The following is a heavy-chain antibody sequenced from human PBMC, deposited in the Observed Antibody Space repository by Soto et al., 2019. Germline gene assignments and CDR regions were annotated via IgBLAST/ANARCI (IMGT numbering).Heavy chain of an antibody. V-gene: IGHV4-30-4*01. Sequence: QVQLQESGPGLVKPSQTLSLSCTVSGDSMSRGDYYWSWLRLPPGKGLEWIGFVYHTGSTYYSPSLKGRVDISVDTSKHQFSLKLNSVTAADTAVYYCARDPLYDYGDFSHVFDMWGQGTMVTVSS. CDR1: GDSMSRGDYY. D-gene: IGHD4-17*01. CDR2: VYHTGST. J-gene: IGHJ3*02. CDR3: ARDPLYDYGDFSHVFDM.